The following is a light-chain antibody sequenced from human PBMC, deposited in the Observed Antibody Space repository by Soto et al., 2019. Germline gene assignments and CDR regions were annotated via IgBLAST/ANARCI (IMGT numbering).Light chain of an antibody. CDR1: SSDVGSYNL. J-gene: IGLJ2*01. Sequence: QSALTQPASWSGSPGKSITISCTGTSSDVGSYNLVSWYQQHPGKAPKLMIYEDTKRPSGVSNRFSGSKSGNTASLTISGLQAEDEADYYCCSYAGSSTFVVFGGGTKLTVL. V-gene: IGLV2-23*02. CDR2: EDT. CDR3: CSYAGSSTFVV.